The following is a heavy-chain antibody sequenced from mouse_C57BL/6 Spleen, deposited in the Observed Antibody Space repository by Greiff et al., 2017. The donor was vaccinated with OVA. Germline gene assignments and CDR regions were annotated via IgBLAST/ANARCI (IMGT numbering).Heavy chain of an antibody. D-gene: IGHD1-1*01. J-gene: IGHJ2*01. CDR2: INPSTGGT. CDR1: GYSFTGYY. V-gene: IGHV1-42*01. Sequence: EVQLVESGPELVKPGASVKISCKASGYSFTGYYMNWVKQSPEKSLEWIGEINPSTGGTTYNQKFKAKATLTVDKSSSTAYMQLKSLTSEDSAVYYCARGVDYYGSSYGDYWGQGTTLTVSS. CDR3: ARGVDYYGSSYGDY.